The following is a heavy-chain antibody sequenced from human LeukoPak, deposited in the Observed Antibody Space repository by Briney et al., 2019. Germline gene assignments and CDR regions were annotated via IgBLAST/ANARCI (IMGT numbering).Heavy chain of an antibody. J-gene: IGHJ5*02. CDR1: GGSISSYY. V-gene: IGHV4-59*01. CDR3: ARLVVTSSANWFDP. D-gene: IGHD2-21*02. CDR2: IYYSGST. Sequence: SETLSLTCTVSGGSISSYYWSWIRQPPGKGLEWIGYIYYSGSTNYNPSLKSRVTISVDTSKNQFSLKLSSVTAADTAVYYCARLVVTSSANWFDPWGQGTLALVSS.